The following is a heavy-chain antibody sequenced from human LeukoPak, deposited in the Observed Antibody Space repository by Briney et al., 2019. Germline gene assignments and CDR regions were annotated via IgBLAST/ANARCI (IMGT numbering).Heavy chain of an antibody. V-gene: IGHV4-61*02. CDR2: IYTSGST. Sequence: PSETLSLTCTVSGGSISSGSYYWSWIRQPAGKGLGWIGRIYTSGSTNYNPSLKSRVTISVDTSKNQFSLKLSSVTAADTAVYYCARGGGYCSSTSCYEFDYWGQGTLVTVSS. CDR3: ARGGGYCSSTSCYEFDY. CDR1: GGSISSGSYY. J-gene: IGHJ4*02. D-gene: IGHD2-2*01.